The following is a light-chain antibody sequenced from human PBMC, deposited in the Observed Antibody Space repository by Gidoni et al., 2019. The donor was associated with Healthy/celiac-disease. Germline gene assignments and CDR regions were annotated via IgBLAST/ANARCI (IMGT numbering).Light chain of an antibody. CDR3: QQRSNWREYT. J-gene: IGKJ2*01. Sequence: EIVLTQSSATLSLSSGERATLSCTASPSLSSYLAWYQQKPGQAPRLLIYAASNRATGIPARFSGRESGTDFTLTINNLEPGDFAVDYCQQRSNWREYTFGQGTKLEIK. CDR1: PSLSSY. CDR2: AAS. V-gene: IGKV3-11*01.